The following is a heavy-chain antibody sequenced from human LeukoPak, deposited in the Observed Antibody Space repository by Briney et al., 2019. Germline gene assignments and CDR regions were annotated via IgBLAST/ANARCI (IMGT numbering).Heavy chain of an antibody. CDR2: ISYSGST. CDR1: GASLSSYY. Sequence: PSETLSLTCTVSGASLSSYYCSWIRQSPGKGLEWIGLISYSGSTKYNSSLESRVTISADTSKSQCSLKLSSVTAADTAVYYCVRGAGWLPGYWGQGTLVTVSS. D-gene: IGHD5-24*01. V-gene: IGHV4-59*01. J-gene: IGHJ4*02. CDR3: VRGAGWLPGY.